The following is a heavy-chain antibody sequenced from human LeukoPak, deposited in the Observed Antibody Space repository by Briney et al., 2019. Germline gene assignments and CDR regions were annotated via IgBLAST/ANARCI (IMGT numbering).Heavy chain of an antibody. CDR1: GDSITGSSYY. CDR3: ARHYYDSTGYYYFDY. D-gene: IGHD3-22*01. V-gene: IGHV4-39*01. J-gene: IGHJ4*02. Sequence: SETLSLTCTVSGDSITGSSYYWGWIRQPPGKGLEWTGSMYYSGSTYSNPSLKSRVTISVDTSKNQFSLKLSSVTAADTAVYYCARHYYDSTGYYYFDYWGKGTLVTVSS. CDR2: MYYSGST.